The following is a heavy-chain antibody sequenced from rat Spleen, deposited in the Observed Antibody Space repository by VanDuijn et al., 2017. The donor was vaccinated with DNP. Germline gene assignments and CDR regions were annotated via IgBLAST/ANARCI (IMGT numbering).Heavy chain of an antibody. J-gene: IGHJ3*01. V-gene: IGHV4-2*01. CDR3: ARLGWHGWFAY. D-gene: IGHD1-11*01. CDR1: GFNFDDHW. CDR2: INKGSTTI. Sequence: EVKLVESGGSLVQPGRSLKLSCAASGFNFDDHWMAWVRQAPGKGIEWIGEINKGSTTINYTPSLKDKFTISRDNAQRTLYLQVNKVGSEDTAIYYCARLGWHGWFAYWGQGTLVPVSS.